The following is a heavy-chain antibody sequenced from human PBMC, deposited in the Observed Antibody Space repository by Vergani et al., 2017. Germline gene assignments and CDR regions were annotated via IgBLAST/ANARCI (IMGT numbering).Heavy chain of an antibody. CDR3: AXEYSSTSGRAFDF. V-gene: IGHV3-21*01. D-gene: IGHD2-2*01. CDR2: ISSSSSYI. J-gene: IGHJ3*01. Sequence: EVQLVESGGGLVKRGGSLRLSCAASGFTFSSYSMNWVRQAPGKGLEWVSSISSSSSYIHYSDSLKGRFTISRDNAKSSLYLQMNSLRAEDTGVYYCAXEYSSTSGRAFDFWGQGTKVTVSS. CDR1: GFTFSSYS.